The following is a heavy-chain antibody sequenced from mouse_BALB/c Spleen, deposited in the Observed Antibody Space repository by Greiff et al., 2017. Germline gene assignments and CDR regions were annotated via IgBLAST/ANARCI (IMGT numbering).Heavy chain of an antibody. CDR3: ARDEDGNPFAY. CDR1: GFTFSSYG. CDR2: INSNGGST. Sequence: EVKVVESGGGLVQPGGSLKLSCAASGFTFSSYGMSWVRQTPDKRLELVATINSNGGSTYYPDSVKGRFTISRDNAKNTLYLQMSSLKSEDTAMYYCARDEDGNPFAYWGQGTLVTVSA. V-gene: IGHV5-6-3*01. J-gene: IGHJ3*01. D-gene: IGHD2-1*01.